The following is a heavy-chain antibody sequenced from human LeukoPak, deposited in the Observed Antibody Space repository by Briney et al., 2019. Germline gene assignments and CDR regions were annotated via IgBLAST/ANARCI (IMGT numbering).Heavy chain of an antibody. D-gene: IGHD5-18*01. V-gene: IGHV1-69*01. J-gene: IGHJ4*02. CDR1: GGTFSSYA. CDR2: IISIFGTA. Sequence: SVKVSCKASGGTFSSYAISWVRQAPGQGLEWMGGIISIFGTANYAQKFQGRVTITADESTSTAYMELSSLRSEDTAVYYCASARPVDTAMACDYWGQGTLVTVSS. CDR3: ASARPVDTAMACDY.